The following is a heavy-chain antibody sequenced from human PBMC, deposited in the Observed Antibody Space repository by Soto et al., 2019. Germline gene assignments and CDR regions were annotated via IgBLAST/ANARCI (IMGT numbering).Heavy chain of an antibody. J-gene: IGHJ4*02. CDR1: GFTFSSYA. CDR2: ISGSGGST. Sequence: EVQLLESGGGLVQPGGSLRLSCAASGFTFSSYAMRWVRQAPVKGLEWVSAISGSGGSTYYADSVKGRFTISRDNSKNTLYLKMNSLRAKDTAVYYCARLGSGSYYDYWGQGTLVTVSS. V-gene: IGHV3-23*01. D-gene: IGHD1-26*01. CDR3: ARLGSGSYYDY.